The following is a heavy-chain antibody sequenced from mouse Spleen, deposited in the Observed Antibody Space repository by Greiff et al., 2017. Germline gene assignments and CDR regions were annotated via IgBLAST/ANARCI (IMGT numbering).Heavy chain of an antibody. J-gene: IGHJ3*01. V-gene: IGHV1-82*01. D-gene: IGHD2-14*01. CDR1: GYTFTSYD. CDR3: ARSEYRYDVSWFAY. CDR2: IYPGDGDT. Sequence: VQLQQSGPELVKPGASVKLSCKASGYTFTSYDINWVKQRPGQGLEWIGRIYPGDGDTNYNGKFKGKATLTADKSSSTAYMQLSSLTSEDSAVYFCARSEYRYDVSWFAYWGQGTLVTVSA.